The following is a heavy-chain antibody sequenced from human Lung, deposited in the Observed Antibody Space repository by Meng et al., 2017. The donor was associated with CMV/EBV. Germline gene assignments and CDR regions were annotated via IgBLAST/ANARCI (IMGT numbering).Heavy chain of an antibody. J-gene: IGHJ6*02. Sequence: SSGSYYWSWIRQPPGKGLEWIGYIYYSGSTNYNPSLKSRVTISVDTSKNQFSLKLSSVTAADTAVYYCARVESATIFSYYYYGMDVWGQGTTVTVSS. CDR2: IYYSGST. D-gene: IGHD3-3*01. CDR3: ARVESATIFSYYYYGMDV. CDR1: SSGSYY. V-gene: IGHV4-61*01.